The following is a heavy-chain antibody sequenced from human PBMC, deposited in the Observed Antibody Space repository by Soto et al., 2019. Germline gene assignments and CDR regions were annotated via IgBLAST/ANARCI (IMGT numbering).Heavy chain of an antibody. V-gene: IGHV4-34*01. CDR1: GGSFSGYY. D-gene: IGHD3-3*01. CDR3: ARMGPRTSGYYMGRYYYYYGMDV. Sequence: SETLSLTCAVYGGSFSGYYWSWIRQPPGKGLEWIGEINHSGSTNYNPSLKSRVTISVDTSKNQFSLKLSSVTAADTAVYYCARMGPRTSGYYMGRYYYYYGMDVWGQGTTVTVS. J-gene: IGHJ6*02. CDR2: INHSGST.